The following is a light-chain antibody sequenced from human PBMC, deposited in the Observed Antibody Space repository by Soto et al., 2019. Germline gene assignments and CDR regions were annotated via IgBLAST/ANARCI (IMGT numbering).Light chain of an antibody. CDR1: SSDIGGYNY. J-gene: IGLJ3*02. CDR3: SSNTGNNNWV. V-gene: IGLV2-8*01. Sequence: QSALTQPPSASGSPGQSVTISCTGTSSDIGGYNYVSWYQQHPGKAPKLLISEVNKRPSGVHDRFSGSKSDNTASLTVSGIQAEDEADYYCSSNTGNNNWVFGGGTKLTVL. CDR2: EVN.